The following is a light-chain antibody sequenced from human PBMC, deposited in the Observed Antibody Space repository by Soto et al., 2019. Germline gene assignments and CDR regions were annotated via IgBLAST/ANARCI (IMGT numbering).Light chain of an antibody. Sequence: DIQMTQSPSTLPASVGDRVTITCRASQSISNWLAWYQRKPGTAPKLLIYHASTLESGVPSRFSGSGSGTEFTLTIRSLQPDDFATYYCHQYTSYSFGQGTKVDIK. CDR2: HAS. V-gene: IGKV1-5*01. CDR3: HQYTSYS. CDR1: QSISNW. J-gene: IGKJ1*01.